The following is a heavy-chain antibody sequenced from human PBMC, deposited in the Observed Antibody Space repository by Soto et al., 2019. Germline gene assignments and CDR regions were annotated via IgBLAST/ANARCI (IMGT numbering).Heavy chain of an antibody. V-gene: IGHV4-39*01. J-gene: IGHJ4*02. CDR3: ARQCYYYDSSGHLDY. Sequence: PSETLSLTCTVSGGSISSSSYYWGWIRQPPGKGLEWIGSIYYSGSTYYNPSLKSRVTISVDTSKNQFSLKLSSVTAADTAVYYCARQCYYYDSSGHLDYWGQGTLVTAPQ. CDR1: GGSISSSSYY. D-gene: IGHD3-22*01. CDR2: IYYSGST.